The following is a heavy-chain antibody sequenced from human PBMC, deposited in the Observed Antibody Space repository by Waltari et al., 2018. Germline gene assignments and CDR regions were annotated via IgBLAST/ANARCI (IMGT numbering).Heavy chain of an antibody. Sequence: EVQLLESGGGLVQPGGSLRLSCAASGFTFSSYAMSWVRQAPGKGLEWVSVIYSGGSTYYADAVKGRFTISRDNSKNTLYLQMNSLRAEDTAVYYCAKDKGSWGQGTLVTVSS. CDR3: AKDKGS. CDR2: IYSGGST. CDR1: GFTFSSYA. J-gene: IGHJ4*02. V-gene: IGHV3-23*03. D-gene: IGHD3-10*01.